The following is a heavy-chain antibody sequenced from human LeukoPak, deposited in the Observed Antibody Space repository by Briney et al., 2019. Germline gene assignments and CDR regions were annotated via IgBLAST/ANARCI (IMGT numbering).Heavy chain of an antibody. Sequence: SETLSLTCSVSGDSISTSSYYWGWIRQPPGKGLEWIGTIYYSGSTYYNPSLKSRVTISVDTSKNQFSLKLSSVTAADTAVYYCARLLYGSGSYSNIFDSWGQGTLVTVSS. D-gene: IGHD3-10*01. CDR3: ARLLYGSGSYSNIFDS. V-gene: IGHV4-39*01. CDR1: GDSISTSSYY. J-gene: IGHJ4*02. CDR2: IYYSGST.